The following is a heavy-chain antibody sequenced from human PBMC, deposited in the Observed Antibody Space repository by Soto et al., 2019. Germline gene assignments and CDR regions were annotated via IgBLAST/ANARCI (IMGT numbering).Heavy chain of an antibody. CDR1: GFTFSNAW. CDR3: TTDGVIGDYGDQYWYFDL. Sequence: GGSLRLSCAASGFTFSNAWMSWVRQAPGKGLEWVGRIKSKTDGGTTDYAAPVKGRFTISRDDSKNTLYLQMNSLKTEDTAVYYCTTDGVIGDYGDQYWYFDLWGRGTLVTVSS. CDR2: IKSKTDGGTT. D-gene: IGHD4-17*01. J-gene: IGHJ2*01. V-gene: IGHV3-15*01.